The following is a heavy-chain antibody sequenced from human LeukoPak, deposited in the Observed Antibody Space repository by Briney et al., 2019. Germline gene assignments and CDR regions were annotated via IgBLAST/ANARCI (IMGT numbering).Heavy chain of an antibody. CDR3: ARAHDFWSGSAFDY. Sequence: SETLSLTCTVSGCSISSYYWSWIRQPPGKGLEWIGYIYYSGSTNYNPPPKSRVTISVDTSKNQFSLKLSSVTAADTAVYYCARAHDFWSGSAFDYWGQGTLVTVSS. D-gene: IGHD3-3*01. V-gene: IGHV4-59*01. CDR1: GCSISSYY. J-gene: IGHJ4*02. CDR2: IYYSGST.